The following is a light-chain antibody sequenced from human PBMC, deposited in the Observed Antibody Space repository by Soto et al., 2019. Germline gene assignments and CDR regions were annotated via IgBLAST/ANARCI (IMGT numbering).Light chain of an antibody. J-gene: IGKJ1*01. Sequence: DIQMTQSPSSLSASVGDRVTITCRASQGIRNDLGWYQQKPGKAPKRLIFAASSLQSGVPSRFSGSRSGPDFTLTISSLQPEDVATYYCQKYNSAPRTFGQGTKVDIK. CDR2: AAS. CDR1: QGIRND. CDR3: QKYNSAPRT. V-gene: IGKV1-17*01.